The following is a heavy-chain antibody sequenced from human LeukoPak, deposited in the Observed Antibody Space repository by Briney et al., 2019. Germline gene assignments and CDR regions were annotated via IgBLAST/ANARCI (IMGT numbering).Heavy chain of an antibody. CDR3: ARKYQLLYRGFRWFDP. Sequence: SETLSLTCAVSGYSISSGYYWSWIRQPPGKGLEWIATIHHSGMTYYNPSLESRVTISVDTSKNQFSLKLSSVTAADTAVYYCARKYQLLYRGFRWFDPWGQGTLVTVSS. V-gene: IGHV4-38-2*01. D-gene: IGHD2-2*02. CDR2: IHHSGMT. CDR1: GYSISSGYY. J-gene: IGHJ5*02.